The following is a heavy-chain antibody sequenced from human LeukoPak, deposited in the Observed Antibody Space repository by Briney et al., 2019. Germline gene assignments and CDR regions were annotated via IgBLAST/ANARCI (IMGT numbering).Heavy chain of an antibody. D-gene: IGHD3-22*01. CDR1: GFTFSNYN. CDR3: ARVPLYDRSGYYFDY. Sequence: GGTLRLSCAASGFTFSNYNINWVRQAPGKGLEWVSYISTSGRAIFYADSVKGRFTISRDNAKNSLFLQMNSLRDEDTAVYYCARVPLYDRSGYYFDYWGLGTLVTVSS. CDR2: ISTSGRAI. V-gene: IGHV3-48*02. J-gene: IGHJ4*02.